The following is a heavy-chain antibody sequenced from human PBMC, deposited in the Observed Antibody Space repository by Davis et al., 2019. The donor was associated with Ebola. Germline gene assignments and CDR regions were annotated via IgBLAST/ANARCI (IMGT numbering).Heavy chain of an antibody. D-gene: IGHD3-9*01. V-gene: IGHV3-20*01. CDR2: INWNGGST. J-gene: IGHJ5*01. CDR1: GFTFDDFA. CDR3: ERVNAVTGYTRFDS. Sequence: GGSLRLSCAASGFTFDDFAMTWVRQAPGKGLEWISGINWNGGSTGYADSVKGRFTISRDNAKNSLYLQMNSLRAEDTALHHCERVNAVTGYTRFDSWGQGTLVTVSS.